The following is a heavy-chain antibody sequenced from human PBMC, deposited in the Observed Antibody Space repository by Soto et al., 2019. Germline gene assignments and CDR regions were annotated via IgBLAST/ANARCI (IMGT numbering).Heavy chain of an antibody. D-gene: IGHD2-2*01. Sequence: EVQLVESGGALVKPGGSLRLSCAASGFTFSNVWMTWVRQAPGKGLEWVGRVKSKTDGETTDYAAPVQGRFTVSRXXXXXXXXXXXXXXXXXXXXXXXXXXXXXXTRLCDGFDIWGLGTMVTVS. CDR2: VKSKTDGETT. V-gene: IGHV3-15*02. CDR1: GFTFSNVW. J-gene: IGHJ3*02. CDR3: XXXXXXTRLCDGFDI.